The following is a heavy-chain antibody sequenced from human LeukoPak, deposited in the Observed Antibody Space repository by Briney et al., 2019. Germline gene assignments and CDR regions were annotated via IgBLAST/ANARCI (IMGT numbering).Heavy chain of an antibody. CDR3: ARGLYGDYGDY. CDR1: GGSISSSGYY. CDR2: IYTSGST. D-gene: IGHD4-17*01. Sequence: SETLSLTCTVSGGSISSSGYYWSWIRQPAGKGLEWIGRIYTSGSTNYNPSLKSRVTISVDTSKNQFSLKLSSVTAADTAVYYCARGLYGDYGDYWGQGTLVTVSS. V-gene: IGHV4-61*02. J-gene: IGHJ4*02.